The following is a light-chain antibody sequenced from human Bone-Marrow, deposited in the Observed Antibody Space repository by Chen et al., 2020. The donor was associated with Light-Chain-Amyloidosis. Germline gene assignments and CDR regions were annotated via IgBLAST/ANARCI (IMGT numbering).Light chain of an antibody. Sequence: QSVLSQPPSASGTPGQRVTISCSGGRSNIGSNTVNWYQHLPGKAPKLLIHTNSYRPSGVPDRFSASKSGTSASLAISGLQSEDEADYYCVTYDDSLNGAAFGGGTKLTVL. CDR3: VTYDDSLNGAA. J-gene: IGLJ2*01. CDR2: TNS. CDR1: RSNIGSNT. V-gene: IGLV1-44*01.